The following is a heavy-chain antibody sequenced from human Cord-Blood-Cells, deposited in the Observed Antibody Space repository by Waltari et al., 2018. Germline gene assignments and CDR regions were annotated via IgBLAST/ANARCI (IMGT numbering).Heavy chain of an antibody. D-gene: IGHD7-27*01. Sequence: QVQLVESGGGVVQPGRSLRLPCAASGFTFSSYGMPWVRQAPGKGLEWVAVISYDGSNKYYADSVKGRFTISRDNSKNTLYLQMNSLRAEDTAVYYCAKVGWGSMYFDLWGRGTLVTVSS. CDR2: ISYDGSNK. V-gene: IGHV3-30*18. CDR1: GFTFSSYG. J-gene: IGHJ2*01. CDR3: AKVGWGSMYFDL.